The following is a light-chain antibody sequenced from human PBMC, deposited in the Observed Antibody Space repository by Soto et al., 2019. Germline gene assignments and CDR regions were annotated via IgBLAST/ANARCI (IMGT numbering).Light chain of an antibody. CDR2: VAS. CDR3: QQLNSFPIT. Sequence: IQLAQYPSSLSASVGDSGSSTCRASQGISGYLTWYQQKPGKAPKVLIYVASTLQSGVPSRFSGSGSGTDFTLTISSLQPEDSATYYCQQLNSFPITFGQGTRLEIK. V-gene: IGKV1-9*01. CDR1: QGISGY. J-gene: IGKJ5*01.